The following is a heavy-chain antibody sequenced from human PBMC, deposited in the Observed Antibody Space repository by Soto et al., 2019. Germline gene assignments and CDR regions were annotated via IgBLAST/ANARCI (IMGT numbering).Heavy chain of an antibody. J-gene: IGHJ4*02. CDR1: GFTFSSYA. V-gene: IGHV3-23*01. CDR3: AKSFGYYDSSGYYYYPFDY. Sequence: GGSLRLSCAASGFTFSSYAMSWVRQAPGKGLEWVSAISGSGGSTYYADSVKGRFTISRDNSKNTLYLQMNSLRAEDTAVYYCAKSFGYYDSSGYYYYPFDYWGQGTLVTVSS. CDR2: ISGSGGST. D-gene: IGHD3-22*01.